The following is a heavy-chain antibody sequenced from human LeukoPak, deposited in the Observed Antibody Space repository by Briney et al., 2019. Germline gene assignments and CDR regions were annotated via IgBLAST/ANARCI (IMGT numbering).Heavy chain of an antibody. J-gene: IGHJ5*02. Sequence: PGGSLRLSCAASGFTFSSYGMHWVRQAPGKGLEWVAFIRFEGTEKFYADSVKGRFTISRDNSKNTLYLQMNSLRAEDTAVYYCAKEARVLWFGELSPWGQGTLVTVSS. CDR2: IRFEGTEK. CDR1: GFTFSSYG. V-gene: IGHV3-30*02. CDR3: AKEARVLWFGELSP. D-gene: IGHD3-10*01.